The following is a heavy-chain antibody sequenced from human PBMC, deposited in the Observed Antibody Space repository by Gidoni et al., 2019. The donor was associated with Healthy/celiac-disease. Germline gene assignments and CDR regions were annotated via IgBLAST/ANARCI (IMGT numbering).Heavy chain of an antibody. D-gene: IGHD5-12*01. CDR2: INHSGST. CDR3: ARESQRWLQSIIDY. CDR1: GGSFSGYY. J-gene: IGHJ4*02. V-gene: IGHV4-34*01. Sequence: QVQLQQWGAGLLKPSETLSLTCAVYGGSFSGYYWSWIRQPPGKGLEWIGEINHSGSTNYNPSLKSRVTISVDTSKNQFSLKLSSVTAADTAVYYCARESQRWLQSIIDYWGQGTLVTVSS.